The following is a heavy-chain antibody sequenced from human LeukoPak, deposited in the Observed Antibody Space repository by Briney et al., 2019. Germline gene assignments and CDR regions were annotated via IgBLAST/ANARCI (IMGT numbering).Heavy chain of an antibody. CDR3: ASQVVVVAQGRGYFDY. CDR2: IIPILGIA. CDR1: VGTFSSYA. Sequence: SANVSCKASVGTFSSYAISWVRQAPGQGLEWMGRIIPILGIANYAQKFQGIVTITADKSTSTAYMELSSLRSEDTAVYYCASQVVVVAQGRGYFDYWGQGTLVTVSS. D-gene: IGHD2-15*01. V-gene: IGHV1-69*04. J-gene: IGHJ4*02.